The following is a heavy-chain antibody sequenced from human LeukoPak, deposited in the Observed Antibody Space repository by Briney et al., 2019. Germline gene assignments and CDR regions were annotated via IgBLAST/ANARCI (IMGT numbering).Heavy chain of an antibody. CDR2: IYYGGST. D-gene: IGHD3-22*01. Sequence: PAQTLSLTCTVAGASISIYYWSWIRQPPGKGRGWMGYIYYGGSTNSNPPFKSQLTISVKTSRTQFSLKLTAVTAADTAVYYCARHGPPDYYDSSGYSHFDYWGQGTLVTVSS. V-gene: IGHV4-59*08. CDR1: GASISIYY. J-gene: IGHJ4*02. CDR3: ARHGPPDYYDSSGYSHFDY.